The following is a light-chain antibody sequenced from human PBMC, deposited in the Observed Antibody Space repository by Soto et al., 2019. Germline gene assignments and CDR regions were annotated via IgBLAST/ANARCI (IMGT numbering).Light chain of an antibody. Sequence: AIQMTQSPSSLSASVGDRVTITCRASQGIRNDLGWYQQKPGKAPKLLISAASSLQSGVPSRFSGSGSGTDFTPTISSLQPEDFATYYCLQDYNYPWTFGQGTKVDI. J-gene: IGKJ1*01. CDR3: LQDYNYPWT. CDR1: QGIRND. V-gene: IGKV1-6*02. CDR2: AAS.